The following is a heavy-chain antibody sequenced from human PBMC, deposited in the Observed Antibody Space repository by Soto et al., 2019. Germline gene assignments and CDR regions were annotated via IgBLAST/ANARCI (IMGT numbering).Heavy chain of an antibody. D-gene: IGHD2-21*02. CDR2: ISPFFGTT. J-gene: IGHJ4*02. CDR3: EREVVTETTWGSFDS. CDR1: GGGTLSNDA. Sequence: QVHLVQSGADGRKSGSSVRVSCTASGGGTLSNDAISWVRQAPGQGLEWLGRISPFFGTTDYSQSFQGRLTMTADASTGNVYMDLRSLKSDDTAVYYCEREVVTETTWGSFDSWGQGTLVTVSS. V-gene: IGHV1-69*01.